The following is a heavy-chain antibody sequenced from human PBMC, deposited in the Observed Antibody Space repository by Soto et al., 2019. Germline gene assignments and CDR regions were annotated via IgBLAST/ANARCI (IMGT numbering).Heavy chain of an antibody. J-gene: IGHJ4*02. CDR1: GYSFTSYW. Sequence: GESLKISCKGSGYSFTSYWISWVRQMPGKGLEWMGRIDPSDSYTNYSPSFQGHVTISADKSISTAYLQWSSLKASDTAMYYCARSKNGDYDKIYWGQGTLVTVSS. D-gene: IGHD4-17*01. CDR3: ARSKNGDYDKIY. CDR2: IDPSDSYT. V-gene: IGHV5-10-1*01.